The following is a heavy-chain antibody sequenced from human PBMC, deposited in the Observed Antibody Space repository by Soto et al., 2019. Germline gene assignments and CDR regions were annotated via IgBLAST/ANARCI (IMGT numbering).Heavy chain of an antibody. CDR3: ARGHIVGATKAFDY. CDR2: IYHSGST. V-gene: IGHV4-30-2*01. D-gene: IGHD1-26*01. CDR1: GGSISSGGYS. J-gene: IGHJ4*02. Sequence: SETLSLTCAVSGGSISSGGYSWSWIRQPPGKGLEWIGYIYHSGSTYYNPSLKSRVTISVDRSKNQFSLKLSSVTAADTAVYYCARGHIVGATKAFDYWGQGTLVTVSS.